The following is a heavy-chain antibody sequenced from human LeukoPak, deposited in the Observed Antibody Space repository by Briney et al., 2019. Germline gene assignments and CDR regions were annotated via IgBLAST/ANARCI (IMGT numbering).Heavy chain of an antibody. Sequence: GGSLRLSCAASGFTFSSYAMHWVRQAPGKGLEWVAVISYDGSNKYYADSVKGRFTISRDNSKNTLYLQMNSLRAEDTAVYYCARDLHYYYYGMDVWGQGTTVTVS. CDR1: GFTFSSYA. CDR2: ISYDGSNK. D-gene: IGHD5/OR15-5a*01. V-gene: IGHV3-30-3*01. J-gene: IGHJ6*02. CDR3: ARDLHYYYYGMDV.